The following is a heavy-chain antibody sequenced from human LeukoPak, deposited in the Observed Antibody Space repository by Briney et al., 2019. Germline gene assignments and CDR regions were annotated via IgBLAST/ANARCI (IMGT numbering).Heavy chain of an antibody. CDR1: GGSMRSSDYY. CDR2: IYYSGST. D-gene: IGHD2-2*01. V-gene: IGHV4-39*01. Sequence: SETLSLTCVVSGGSMRSSDYYWAWIRQPPGKGLEWIGSIYYSGSTLYNPSLKSRVTISVDASTNQFSLKLNSVTAADTAVVYCSRHKDCAATTRCHFDSWGQGILVTVSS. CDR3: SRHKDCAATTRCHFDS. J-gene: IGHJ4*02.